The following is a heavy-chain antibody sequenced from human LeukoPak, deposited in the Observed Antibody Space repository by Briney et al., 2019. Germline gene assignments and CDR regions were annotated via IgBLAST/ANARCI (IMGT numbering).Heavy chain of an antibody. CDR1: GLIFRSYW. V-gene: IGHV3-30*02. CDR2: IHTDQTIQ. D-gene: IGHD3-10*01. J-gene: IGHJ5*01. Sequence: GGSLRLSCAASGLIFRSYWMHWVRQAPGKGLEWVAYIHTDQTIQYYADSVKGRFTISRDNSKNTLYLQMKTLRSEDTAVYYCGYYNSGSYSTPDSWGQGTQVTVSS. CDR3: GYYNSGSYSTPDS.